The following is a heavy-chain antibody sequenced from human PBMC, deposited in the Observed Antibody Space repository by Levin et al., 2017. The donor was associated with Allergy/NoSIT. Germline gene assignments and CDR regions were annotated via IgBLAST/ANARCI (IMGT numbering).Heavy chain of an antibody. J-gene: IGHJ3*02. CDR1: GFTFSSYG. CDR2: IWYDGSNK. CDR3: ARESPYYYDSSGYYYGVRAFDI. V-gene: IGHV3-33*01. Sequence: GGSLRLSCAASGFTFSSYGMHWVRQAPGKGLEWVAVIWYDGSNKYYADSVKGRFTISRDNSKNTLYLQMNSLRAEDTAVYYCARESPYYYDSSGYYYGVRAFDIWGQGTMVTVSS. D-gene: IGHD3-22*01.